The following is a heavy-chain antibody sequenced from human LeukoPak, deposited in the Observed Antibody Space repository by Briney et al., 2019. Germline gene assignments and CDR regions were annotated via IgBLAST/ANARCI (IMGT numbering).Heavy chain of an antibody. V-gene: IGHV3-66*01. CDR2: IYSGGTT. Sequence: GGSLRLSCAASGFTFSSYSMTWVRQAPGKGLEWVSVIYSGGTTYYADSVKGRFTISRDNSKNTLYLQMNSLRAEDTAVYFCARGAYCGGDCYPPRGMDVWGQGTTVTVSS. D-gene: IGHD2-21*02. CDR1: GFTFSSYS. CDR3: ARGAYCGGDCYPPRGMDV. J-gene: IGHJ6*02.